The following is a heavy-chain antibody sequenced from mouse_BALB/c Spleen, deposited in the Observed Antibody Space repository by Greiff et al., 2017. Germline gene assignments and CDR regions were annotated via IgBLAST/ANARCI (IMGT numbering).Heavy chain of an antibody. Sequence: VESGGGLVKPGGSLKLSCAASGFTFSSYAMSWVRQTPEKRLEWVASISSGGSTYYPDSVKGRFTISRDNARNILYLQMSSLRSEDTAMYYCARITTGAMDYWGQGTSVTVSS. CDR2: ISSGGST. J-gene: IGHJ4*01. CDR3: ARITTGAMDY. V-gene: IGHV5-6-5*01. CDR1: GFTFSSYA. D-gene: IGHD2-4*01.